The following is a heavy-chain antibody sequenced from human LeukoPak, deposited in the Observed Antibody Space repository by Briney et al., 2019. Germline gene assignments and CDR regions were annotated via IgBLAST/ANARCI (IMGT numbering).Heavy chain of an antibody. CDR1: GGSISSYY. Sequence: SETLSLTCTVSGGSISSYYWSWIRQPPGKGLEWIGYIYYSGSTNYNPSLKSRVTISVDTSKNQFSLKLSSVTAADTAVYYCARDRGYCGSTSCYVRRNDAFDIWGQGTMVTVSS. D-gene: IGHD2-2*01. CDR3: ARDRGYCGSTSCYVRRNDAFDI. V-gene: IGHV4-59*01. CDR2: IYYSGST. J-gene: IGHJ3*02.